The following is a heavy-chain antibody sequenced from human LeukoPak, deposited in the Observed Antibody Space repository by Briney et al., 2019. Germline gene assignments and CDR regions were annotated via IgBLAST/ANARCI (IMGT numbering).Heavy chain of an antibody. Sequence: PSETLSLTCTVSGGSISSSSNYWSWIRQPPGKGLEWIGYIYYTGTTNYNPSLKSRLTISIDTPKNQFSLKLTSVTAADTAVYYCARVFGYVGYCGGNSCYSYLPDYWGQGTLVTVSS. J-gene: IGHJ4*02. V-gene: IGHV4-61*01. CDR1: GGSISSSSNY. D-gene: IGHD2-15*01. CDR3: ARVFGYVGYCGGNSCYSYLPDY. CDR2: IYYTGTT.